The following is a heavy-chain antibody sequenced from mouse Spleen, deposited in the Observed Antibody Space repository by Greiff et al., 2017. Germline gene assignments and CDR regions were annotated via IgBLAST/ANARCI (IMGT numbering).Heavy chain of an antibody. J-gene: IGHJ2*01. Sequence: QVQLQQSGPELVKPGASVKLSCKASGYTFTSYDINWVKQRPGQGLEWIGWIYPRDGSTKYNEKFKGKATLTVDTSSSTAYMELHSLTSEDSAVYFCARSFITTATGCFDYWGQGTTLTVSS. CDR3: ARSFITTATGCFDY. CDR1: GYTFTSYD. D-gene: IGHD1-2*01. CDR2: IYPRDGST. V-gene: IGHV1-85*01.